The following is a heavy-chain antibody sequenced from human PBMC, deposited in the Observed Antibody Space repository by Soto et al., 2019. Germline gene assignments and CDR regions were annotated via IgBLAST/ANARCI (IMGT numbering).Heavy chain of an antibody. CDR2: MYHSGTT. J-gene: IGHJ4*02. CDR1: GGSLIISAYS. Sequence: PSETLSLTCAVSGGSLIISAYSWSWIRQSPGEGLEWIVSMYHSGTTYYNPSLKSRVTISIDTSKNQFSLKLTSVTSADTAVYFCARVAFGPIDYWGQGNLVTVSS. V-gene: IGHV4-39*07. D-gene: IGHD3-16*01. CDR3: ARVAFGPIDY.